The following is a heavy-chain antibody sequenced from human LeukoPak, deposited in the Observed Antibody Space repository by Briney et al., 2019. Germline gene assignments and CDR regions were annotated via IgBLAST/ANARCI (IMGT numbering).Heavy chain of an antibody. CDR1: RFTFSSYS. Sequence: GESLKISCATYRFTFSSYSMNWVRQAPGKGLEWVSSIGPSGGSIFYADSVKGRFSISRDNAKNSLYLQMNSLRADDTAVYYRARLAGSRYPWYLDLWGRGTLVTVSS. J-gene: IGHJ2*01. CDR3: ARLAGSRYPWYLDL. CDR2: IGPSGGSI. D-gene: IGHD3-16*02. V-gene: IGHV3-21*04.